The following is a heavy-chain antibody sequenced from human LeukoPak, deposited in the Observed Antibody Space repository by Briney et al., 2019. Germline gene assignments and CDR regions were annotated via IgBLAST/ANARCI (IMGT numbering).Heavy chain of an antibody. CDR1: GGSISSYY. CDR2: IYYSGST. Sequence: SETLSLTCTVSGGSISSYYWSWIRQPPGKGLEWIGYIYYSGSTNYNPSLKSRVTISVDTSKNQFSLKLSSVTAADTAVYYCARYPYFDSGYDYSTPADAFDIWGQGTMVTVSS. J-gene: IGHJ3*02. D-gene: IGHD5-12*01. CDR3: ARYPYFDSGYDYSTPADAFDI. V-gene: IGHV4-59*01.